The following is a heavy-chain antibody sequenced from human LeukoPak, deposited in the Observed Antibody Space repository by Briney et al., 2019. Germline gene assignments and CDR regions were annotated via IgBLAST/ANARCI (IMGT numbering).Heavy chain of an antibody. D-gene: IGHD1-26*01. J-gene: IGHJ1*01. CDR2: IYSGDST. V-gene: IGHV3-53*01. CDR3: AKNRVGASGLAEYFEH. CDR1: GFIVSSTY. Sequence: GGSLRLSCAASGFIVSSTYMSRVRQAPGKGLEWVSIIYSGDSTYYADSVRGRFTISRDNSRNTVYLQMNSLRAEDTAVYYCAKNRVGASGLAEYFEHWGQGTLVAVSS.